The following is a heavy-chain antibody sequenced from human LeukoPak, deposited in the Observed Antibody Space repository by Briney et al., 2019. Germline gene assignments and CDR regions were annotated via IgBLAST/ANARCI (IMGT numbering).Heavy chain of an antibody. CDR3: ARVHYSGTYFSQNYFDY. Sequence: ASVKLSCKASGYTFTSYDISWVRQATGQGLEWMGRMNPNSGNTDYAQKFQGRVTMTRNTSISTAYMELSSLRSDDMAVYYCARVHYSGTYFSQNYFDYWGQGTLATVSS. CDR1: GYTFTSYD. D-gene: IGHD1-26*01. J-gene: IGHJ4*02. V-gene: IGHV1-8*01. CDR2: MNPNSGNT.